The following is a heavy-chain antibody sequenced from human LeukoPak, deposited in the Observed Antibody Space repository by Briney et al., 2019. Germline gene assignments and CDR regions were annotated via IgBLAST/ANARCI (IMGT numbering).Heavy chain of an antibody. D-gene: IGHD3-22*01. Sequence: GGSLRLSCAASGFTVSSNYMSWVRQAPGRGLEWVSVIYSGGSTYYADSVKGRFTISRDKSKNTLYLQMNSLRADDTAVYYCARDSADSSGYWGYWGQGTLVTVSS. V-gene: IGHV3-53*01. CDR1: GFTVSSNY. CDR2: IYSGGST. CDR3: ARDSADSSGYWGY. J-gene: IGHJ4*02.